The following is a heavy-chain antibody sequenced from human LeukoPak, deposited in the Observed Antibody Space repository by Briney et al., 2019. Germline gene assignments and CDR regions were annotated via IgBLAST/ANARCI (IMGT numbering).Heavy chain of an antibody. J-gene: IGHJ4*02. V-gene: IGHV3-23*01. CDR2: ISGSGGDT. CDR1: GFTFSSNA. CDR3: AKDPDLGALPPC. Sequence: QSEGSLRLSCAASGFTFSSNAMSWVRQAPGKGLEWVSAISGSGGDTYYADSVKGRFTISRDNSKNTLYLQMNSLRAEDTAVYYCAKDPDLGALPPCCGQGTLVTVSS. D-gene: IGHD1-26*01.